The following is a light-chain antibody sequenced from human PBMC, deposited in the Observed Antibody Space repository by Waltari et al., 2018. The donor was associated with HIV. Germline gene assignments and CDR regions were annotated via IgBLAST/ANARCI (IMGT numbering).Light chain of an antibody. CDR1: RNDIGTYKY. CDR2: EVT. V-gene: IGLV2-14*01. J-gene: IGLJ3*02. Sequence: GQSITISCTGSRNDIGTYKYVSWYQQHPGKAPKVLIYEVTNRPSGVSDRFSGSKSGNTASLLISVLQPNDRADSSCPSYTSSISIVFGGGTELTVL. CDR3: PSYTSSISIV.